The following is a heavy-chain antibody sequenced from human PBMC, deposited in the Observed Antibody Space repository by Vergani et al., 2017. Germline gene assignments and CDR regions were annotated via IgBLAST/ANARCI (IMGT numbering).Heavy chain of an antibody. J-gene: IGHJ2*01. CDR3: AREVTPAWYFDL. CDR2: IWYDGSNK. V-gene: IGHV3-33*01. Sequence: QVQLVESGGGVVQPGRSLRLSCAASGFTFSSYGMHWVRQAPGKGLEWVAVIWYDGSNKYYADSVKGRFTISRDNSENTLYLQMNSLRAEDTAVYYCAREVTPAWYFDLWGRGTLVTVSS. CDR1: GFTFSSYG. D-gene: IGHD4-23*01.